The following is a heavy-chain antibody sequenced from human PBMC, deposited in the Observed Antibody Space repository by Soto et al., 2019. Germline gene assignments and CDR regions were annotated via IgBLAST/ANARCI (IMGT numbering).Heavy chain of an antibody. CDR3: ARGMGNSYYGMDL. CDR1: GFTFSGYG. D-gene: IGHD2-8*01. Sequence: QVQLVESGGGVVQPGRSLRLSCAASGFTFSGYGMHWVRQAPGKGMEWVAVIWYDGNKKYYADSVKGRFTISRDNSKNTLHLQRNSLRAEDTAVYYCARGMGNSYYGMDLWGQGTTVTVAS. J-gene: IGHJ6*01. CDR2: IWYDGNKK. V-gene: IGHV3-33*01.